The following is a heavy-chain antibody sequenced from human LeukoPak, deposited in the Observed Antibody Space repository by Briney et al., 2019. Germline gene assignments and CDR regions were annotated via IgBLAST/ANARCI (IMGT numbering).Heavy chain of an antibody. CDR2: TYYRSKWYS. CDR1: GDSISTTRAS. Sequence: PSQTLSLTCVICGDSISTTRASSSRIRQSPSGGLEWLGRTYYRSKWYSDYAVSVKSRLTINSDTSKNQFSLQLNSVTPEDTAVYYCTRDVGYTSGLLYWDQGTLVTVSS. D-gene: IGHD6-19*01. CDR3: TRDVGYTSGLLY. J-gene: IGHJ4*02. V-gene: IGHV6-1*01.